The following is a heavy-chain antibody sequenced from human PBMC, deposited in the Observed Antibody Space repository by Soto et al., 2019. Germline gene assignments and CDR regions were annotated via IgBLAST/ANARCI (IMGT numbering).Heavy chain of an antibody. D-gene: IGHD2-2*01. CDR3: ARHPPHCSSTSCHYYYYYGMDV. Sequence: GESLKISCKGSGYSFTSYWISWVRQMPGKGLEWMGRIDPSDSYTNYSPSFQGHVTISADKSISTAYLQWSSLKASDTAMYYCARHPPHCSSTSCHYYYYYGMDVWGQGTTFTVSS. J-gene: IGHJ6*02. V-gene: IGHV5-10-1*01. CDR1: GYSFTSYW. CDR2: IDPSDSYT.